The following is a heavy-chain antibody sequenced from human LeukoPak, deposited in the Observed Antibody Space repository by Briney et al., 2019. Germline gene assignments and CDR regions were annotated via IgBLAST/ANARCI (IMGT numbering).Heavy chain of an antibody. J-gene: IGHJ4*02. CDR3: ARDGGSFDWLLGDY. V-gene: IGHV3-7*01. D-gene: IGHD3-9*01. CDR1: GFTFSNYD. Sequence: GGSLRLSCAASGFTFSNYDMNWVRQAPGKGLEWVANIKEDGSEIYYVDVVKGRFTISRDNANNSLYLQMNSLRAEDTAVYYCARDGGSFDWLLGDYWGQGTLVTVSS. CDR2: IKEDGSEI.